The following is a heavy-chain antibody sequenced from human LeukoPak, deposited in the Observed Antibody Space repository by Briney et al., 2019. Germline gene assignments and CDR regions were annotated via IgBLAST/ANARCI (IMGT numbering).Heavy chain of an antibody. D-gene: IGHD5-12*01. CDR1: GFTFSDSH. J-gene: IGHJ4*02. CDR2: ISGSGNTI. CDR3: ASAIVATDQDPPFDF. V-gene: IGHV3-11*01. Sequence: PGGSLRLSCAASGFTFSDSHMSWIRQAPGKGLEWVSYISGSGNTIYKADSVKGRFTISRDNAQNSLYLQMNSLRVEDTAVYYCASAIVATDQDPPFDFWGQGTLVTVSS.